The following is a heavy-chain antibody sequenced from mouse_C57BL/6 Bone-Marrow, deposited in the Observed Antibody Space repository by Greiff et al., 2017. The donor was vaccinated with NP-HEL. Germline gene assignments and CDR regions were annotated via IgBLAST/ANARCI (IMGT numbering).Heavy chain of an antibody. CDR3: ARDLGPYDYEGAMDY. CDR2: INYDGSST. V-gene: IGHV5-16*01. J-gene: IGHJ4*01. Sequence: EVKLVESEGGLVQPGSSMKLSCTASGFTFSDYYMAWVRQVPEKGLEWVANINYDGSSTYYLDSLKSRFIISRDNAKNILYLQMSSLKSEDTATYYCARDLGPYDYEGAMDYWGQGTSVTVSS. CDR1: GFTFSDYY. D-gene: IGHD2-4*01.